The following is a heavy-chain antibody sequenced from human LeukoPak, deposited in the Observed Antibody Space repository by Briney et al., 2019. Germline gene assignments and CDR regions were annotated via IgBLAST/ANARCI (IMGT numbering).Heavy chain of an antibody. CDR1: GGSISSYY. Sequence: PSETLSLTCTVSGGSISSYYWSWIRQPPGKGLEWIGYIYYSGSTNYNPSLKSRVTISVDTSKNQFSLKLSSVTAADTAVYYCASGFMTTVTPGAWYYYGMDVWGQGTTVTVSS. V-gene: IGHV4-59*01. J-gene: IGHJ6*02. D-gene: IGHD4-17*01. CDR3: ASGFMTTVTPGAWYYYGMDV. CDR2: IYYSGST.